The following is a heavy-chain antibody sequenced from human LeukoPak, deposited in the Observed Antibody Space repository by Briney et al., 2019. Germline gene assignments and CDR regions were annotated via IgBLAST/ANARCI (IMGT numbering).Heavy chain of an antibody. V-gene: IGHV1-69*04. D-gene: IGHD3-10*01. CDR3: ARDFRAPYSMVRGVIMVVYMDV. CDR1: GGTFSSYA. CDR2: IIPILGIA. J-gene: IGHJ6*03. Sequence: GASVKVSCKASGGTFSSYAISWVRQAPGQGLEWMGRIIPILGIANYAQKFQGRVTITADKSTSTAYMELSSLRSDDTAVYYCARDFRAPYSMVRGVIMVVYMDVWGKGTTVTVSS.